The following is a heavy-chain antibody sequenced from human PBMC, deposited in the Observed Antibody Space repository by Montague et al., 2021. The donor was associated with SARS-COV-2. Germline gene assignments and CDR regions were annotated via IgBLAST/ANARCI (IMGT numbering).Heavy chain of an antibody. Sequence: SETLSLTCSVSGGSVSSYYLNWIRQTPGKGLEWIGNIYYSGSTNYNPSLKSRVTTSVDTSKNQFSLKLSSVTAADTAVYYCARDRPPYYYDNSGHFLHGWFDPWGQGTLVTVSS. V-gene: IGHV4-59*02. CDR1: GGSVSSYY. CDR3: ARDRPPYYYDNSGHFLHGWFDP. J-gene: IGHJ5*02. CDR2: IYYSGST. D-gene: IGHD3-22*01.